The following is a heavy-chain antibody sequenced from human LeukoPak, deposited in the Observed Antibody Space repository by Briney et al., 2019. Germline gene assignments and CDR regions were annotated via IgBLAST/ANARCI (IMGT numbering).Heavy chain of an antibody. V-gene: IGHV3-48*04. Sequence: GGSLRLSCAASGFTVGSNYMSWVRQAPGKGLEWVSYISSSSSTIYYADSVKGRFTISRDNAKNSLYLQMNSLRAEDTAVYYCARAGFGELLSWFDPWGQGTLVTVSS. D-gene: IGHD3-10*01. J-gene: IGHJ5*02. CDR1: GFTVGSNY. CDR2: ISSSSSTI. CDR3: ARAGFGELLSWFDP.